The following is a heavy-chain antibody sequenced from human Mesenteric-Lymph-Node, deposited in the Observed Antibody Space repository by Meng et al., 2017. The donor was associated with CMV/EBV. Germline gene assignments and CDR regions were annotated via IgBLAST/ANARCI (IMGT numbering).Heavy chain of an antibody. CDR2: ISGSGGST. V-gene: IGHV3-23*01. Sequence: GGSLRLSCTASTFTVSSSYMSWVRQAPGKGLEWVSAISGSGGSTYYADSVKGRFTISRDNSNSILYLQMNSLRADDTAVYFCANFGKSIYTSDYWGQGTLVTVSS. CDR1: TFTVSSSY. D-gene: IGHD2-2*02. CDR3: ANFGKSIYTSDY. J-gene: IGHJ4*02.